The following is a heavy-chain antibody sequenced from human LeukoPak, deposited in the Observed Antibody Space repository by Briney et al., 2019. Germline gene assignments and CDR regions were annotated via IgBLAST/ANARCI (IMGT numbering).Heavy chain of an antibody. Sequence: PGGSLRLSCAASGFTFSSYSMNWVRQAPGKGLEWVSSISSSSSYIYYADSVRGRFTISRDDSKNTLYLQMNSLRAEDTAVYYCAKSLRFLEWLLYPAKGSPGDEVWGQGTMVTVSS. D-gene: IGHD3-3*01. CDR2: ISSSSSYI. CDR1: GFTFSSYS. V-gene: IGHV3-21*04. CDR3: AKSLRFLEWLLYPAKGSPGDEV. J-gene: IGHJ3*01.